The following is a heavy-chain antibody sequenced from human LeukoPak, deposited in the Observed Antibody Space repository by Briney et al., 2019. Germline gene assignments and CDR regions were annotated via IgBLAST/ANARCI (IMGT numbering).Heavy chain of an antibody. J-gene: IGHJ4*02. CDR3: AKGHSAHGTGFDY. Sequence: PSETLSLTCTVSGGSISSYYWSWVRQAPGKGLEWVSTISGSGDTTYYADSVKGRFTISRDNLKNTLYVQMNSLRVEDTAVYYCAKGHSAHGTGFDYWGQGTLVIVPS. V-gene: IGHV3-23*01. D-gene: IGHD1-1*01. CDR2: ISGSGDTT. CDR1: GGSISSYY.